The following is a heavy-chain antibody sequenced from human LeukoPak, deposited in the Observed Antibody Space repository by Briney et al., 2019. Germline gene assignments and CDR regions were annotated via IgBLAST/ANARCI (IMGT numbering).Heavy chain of an antibody. CDR1: AYTFTAFY. V-gene: IGHV1-2*02. Sequence: ASVKVSCKASAYTFTAFYMHWVRQAPGQGLEWMGWINPNSGGTNYAQKFQGRVTMTRDTSISTAYMELSRLRSDDTAFYYCARASGSYFRIHIDYWGQGTLVTVSS. J-gene: IGHJ4*02. D-gene: IGHD1-26*01. CDR3: ARASGSYFRIHIDY. CDR2: INPNSGGT.